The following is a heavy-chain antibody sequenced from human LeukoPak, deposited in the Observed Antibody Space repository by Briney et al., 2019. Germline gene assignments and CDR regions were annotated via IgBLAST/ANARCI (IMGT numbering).Heavy chain of an antibody. V-gene: IGHV1-58*02. CDR2: IVVGSGNT. Sequence: RASVKVSCKASGFTFTSSAMQWVRQARGQRLEWIGWIVVGSGNTNYAQKFQERVTITRDMSTSTAYMELSSLRSEDTAVYYCAAVYSSGWCGFDPWGQGTLVTVSS. CDR1: GFTFTSSA. J-gene: IGHJ5*02. D-gene: IGHD6-19*01. CDR3: AAVYSSGWCGFDP.